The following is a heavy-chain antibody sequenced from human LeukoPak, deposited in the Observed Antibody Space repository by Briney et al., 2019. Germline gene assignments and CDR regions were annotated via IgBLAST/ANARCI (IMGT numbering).Heavy chain of an antibody. CDR3: ARDLDSSGLWDVSE. J-gene: IGHJ4*02. V-gene: IGHV4-34*01. D-gene: IGHD6-19*01. CDR1: GGSFSGYY. Sequence: SETLSLTCAVYGGSFSGYYWSWIRQPPGKGLEWIGEINHSGSTNYNPSLKSRVTISVDTSKNQFSLKLSSVTAADTAVYYCARDLDSSGLWDVSEWGQGTLVTVSS. CDR2: INHSGST.